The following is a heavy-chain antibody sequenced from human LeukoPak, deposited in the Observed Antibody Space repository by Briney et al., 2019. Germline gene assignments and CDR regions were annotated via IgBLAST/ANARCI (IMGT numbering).Heavy chain of an antibody. J-gene: IGHJ4*02. CDR2: LGSGGDDT. D-gene: IGHD3-10*01. Sequence: GGSLRLSCAASGFTFSNYAMSWVRQAPGKGLEWVSSLGSGGDDTYYADSVKGRFTISRDNSRNTVSLLMHSLRAGDTAIYYCARRGITHYFDYGGQGALGTAS. CDR3: ARRGITHYFDY. V-gene: IGHV3-23*01. CDR1: GFTFSNYA.